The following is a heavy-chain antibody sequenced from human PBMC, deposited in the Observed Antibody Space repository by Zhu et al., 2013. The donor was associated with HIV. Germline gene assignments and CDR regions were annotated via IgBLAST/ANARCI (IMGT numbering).Heavy chain of an antibody. Sequence: AEVKKPGASVKVSCKASGYTFTSYYMHWVRQAPGQGLEWMGIINPSGGSTSYAQKFQGRVTMTRDTSTSTVYMELSSLRSEDTAVYYCARVRLAYCGGDCQEFDYWGQGTLVTVSS. CDR3: ARVRLAYCGGDCQEFDY. D-gene: IGHD2-21*02. CDR1: GYTFTSYY. J-gene: IGHJ4*02. CDR2: INPSGGST. V-gene: IGHV1-46*01.